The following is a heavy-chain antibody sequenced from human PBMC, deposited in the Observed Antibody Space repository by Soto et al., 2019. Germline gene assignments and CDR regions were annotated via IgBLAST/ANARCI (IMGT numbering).Heavy chain of an antibody. CDR1: GFTFSSYG. CDR2: ISYDGSNK. J-gene: IGHJ5*02. D-gene: IGHD6-19*01. CDR3: AKDQHSSGRYGFDP. V-gene: IGHV3-30*18. Sequence: QVQLVESGGGVVQPGRSLRLSWAASGFTFSSYGMHWVRQAPGKGLEWVAVISYDGSNKYYADSVKGRFTISRDNSKNTLYLQMNSLRAEDTAVYYCAKDQHSSGRYGFDPWGQGTLVTVSS.